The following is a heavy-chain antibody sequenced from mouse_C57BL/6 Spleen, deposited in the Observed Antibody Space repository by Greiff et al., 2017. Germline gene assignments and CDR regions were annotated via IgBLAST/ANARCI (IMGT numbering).Heavy chain of an antibody. Sequence: EVNVVESGGGLVKPGGSLKLSCAASGFTFSDYGMHWVRQAPEKGLEWVAYISSGSSTIYYADTVKGRFTISRDNAKNTLFLQMTSLRSEDTAMYYCARSPIYYYGSSWDYFDYWGQGTTLTVSS. CDR1: GFTFSDYG. J-gene: IGHJ2*01. CDR2: ISSGSSTI. D-gene: IGHD1-1*01. CDR3: ARSPIYYYGSSWDYFDY. V-gene: IGHV5-17*01.